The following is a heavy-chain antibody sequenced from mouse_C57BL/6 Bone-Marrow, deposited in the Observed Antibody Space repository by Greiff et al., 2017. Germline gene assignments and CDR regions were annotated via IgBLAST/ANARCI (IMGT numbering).Heavy chain of an antibody. Sequence: QVQLQQPGAELVMPGASVKLSCKASGYTFTSYWMHWVKQRPGQGLEWIGEIDPSDSYTNYHQKFKGKSTLTVDKSSSTAYMQLSSLTSEDSAVYYCFTTVVAPFDYWGQGTTLTVSS. V-gene: IGHV1-69*01. J-gene: IGHJ2*01. CDR1: GYTFTSYW. D-gene: IGHD1-1*01. CDR2: IDPSDSYT. CDR3: FTTVVAPFDY.